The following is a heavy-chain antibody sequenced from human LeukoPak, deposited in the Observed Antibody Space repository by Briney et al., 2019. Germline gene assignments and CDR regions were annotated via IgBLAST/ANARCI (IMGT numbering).Heavy chain of an antibody. CDR1: GGSISSSSYY. J-gene: IGHJ3*02. D-gene: IGHD4/OR15-4a*01. CDR2: IYYSGST. Sequence: SETLSLTCTVSGGSISSSSYYWGWIRQPPGKGLEWIASIYYSGSTYYNPSLKSRVTISVDTSKNQFSLKLSSVTAADTAVYYCARLQGATEDAFDIWGQGTMVTVSS. CDR3: ARLQGATEDAFDI. V-gene: IGHV4-39*01.